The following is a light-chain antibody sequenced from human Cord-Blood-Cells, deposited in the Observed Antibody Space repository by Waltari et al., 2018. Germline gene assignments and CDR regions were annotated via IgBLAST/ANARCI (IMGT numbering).Light chain of an antibody. CDR1: QSVSSN. CDR3: QQYNNWPLT. CDR2: GAS. V-gene: IGKV3-15*01. J-gene: IGKJ4*01. Sequence: EIVMTQSPATLSVSPGERDTLSCRASQSVSSNLAWYQQQPGQAPRLLIYGASTRATGIPARFSGSGSGTEFTLTISSLQSEDFAVYYCQQYNNWPLTFGGGTKVEIK.